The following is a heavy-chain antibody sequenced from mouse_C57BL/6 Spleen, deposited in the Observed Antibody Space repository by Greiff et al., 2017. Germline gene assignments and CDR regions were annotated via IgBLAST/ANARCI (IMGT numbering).Heavy chain of an antibody. CDR2: INPNNGGT. V-gene: IGHV1-26*01. J-gene: IGHJ3*01. D-gene: IGHD2-4*01. CDR3: ARGGLRAWFAY. CDR1: GYTFTDYY. Sequence: EVQLQQSGPELVKPGASVKISCKASGYTFTDYYMNWVKQSPGKSLEWIGAINPNNGGTSYNQKFKGKATLTVDKSSSTAYMELRSLTSEDSAVYNCARGGLRAWFAYWGQGALVTVSA.